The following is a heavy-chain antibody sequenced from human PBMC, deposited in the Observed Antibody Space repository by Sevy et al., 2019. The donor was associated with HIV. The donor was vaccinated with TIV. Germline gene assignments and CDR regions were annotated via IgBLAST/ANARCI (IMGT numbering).Heavy chain of an antibody. CDR1: GFTFSSYA. CDR2: ISNDGINK. CDR3: ARDFWSGYSLDY. V-gene: IGHV3-30-3*01. D-gene: IGHD3-3*01. Sequence: GGSLRLSCVASGFTFSSYAMHWVRQAPGKGLEWVAVISNDGINKYYADSVKGRFTISRDNSRNTLYQQMNSLRTEDTAVYYCARDFWSGYSLDYWGQGTRVTVSS. J-gene: IGHJ4*02.